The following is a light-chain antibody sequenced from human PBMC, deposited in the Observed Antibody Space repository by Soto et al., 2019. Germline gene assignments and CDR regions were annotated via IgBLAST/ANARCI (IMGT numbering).Light chain of an antibody. CDR3: QQYNNWPQT. V-gene: IGKV3-15*01. CDR1: QSVSSN. J-gene: IGKJ1*01. CDR2: GAS. Sequence: EIVMTQSPATLSLSPGERATLSCRARQSVSSNVAWYQQIPGQTPRLLIYGASARAAGIPARFSGSGSATEFTLTISSLQSEDFAEYHCQQYNNWPQTFGQGTKVDIK.